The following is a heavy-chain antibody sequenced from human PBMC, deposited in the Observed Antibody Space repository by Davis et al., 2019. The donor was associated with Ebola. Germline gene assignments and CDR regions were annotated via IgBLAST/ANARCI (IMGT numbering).Heavy chain of an antibody. CDR1: GYTFTCYY. V-gene: IGHV1-2*04. CDR3: ARDGCSGGSCYSWFDP. J-gene: IGHJ5*02. D-gene: IGHD2-15*01. Sequence: ASVKVSCKASGYTFTCYYMHWVRQAPGQGLEWMGWINPNSGGTNYAQKFQGWVTMTRDTSISTAYMELSRLRSDDTAVYYCARDGCSGGSCYSWFDPWGQGTLVTVSS. CDR2: INPNSGGT.